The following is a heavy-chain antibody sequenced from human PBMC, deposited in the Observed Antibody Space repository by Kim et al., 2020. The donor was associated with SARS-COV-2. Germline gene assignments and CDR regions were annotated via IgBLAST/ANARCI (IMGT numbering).Heavy chain of an antibody. CDR2: IIPIFGTA. Sequence: SVKVSCKASGGTFSSYAISWVRQAPGQGLEWMGGIIPIFGTANYAQKFQGRVTITADESTSTAYMELSSLRSEDTAVYYCASDGVVSDFWSGYYRTGGDYWGQGTLVTVSS. D-gene: IGHD3-3*01. J-gene: IGHJ4*02. V-gene: IGHV1-69*13. CDR1: GGTFSSYA. CDR3: ASDGVVSDFWSGYYRTGGDY.